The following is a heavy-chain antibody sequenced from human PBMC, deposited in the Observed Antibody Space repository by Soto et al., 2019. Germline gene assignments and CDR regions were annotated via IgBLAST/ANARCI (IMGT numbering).Heavy chain of an antibody. CDR3: ARGYGKNFDY. CDR2: INHSGST. J-gene: IGHJ4*02. CDR1: GGSFSGYY. Sequence: QVQLQQWGAGLLKPSETLSLTCAVYGGSFSGYYWNWIRQPPGKGLEWIGEINHSGSTNYNPSLQRRFTISVESCKNQFSMKLSSVTAADTAVYYGARGYGKNFDYWGQGTLVTVSS. V-gene: IGHV4-34*01. D-gene: IGHD3-10*01.